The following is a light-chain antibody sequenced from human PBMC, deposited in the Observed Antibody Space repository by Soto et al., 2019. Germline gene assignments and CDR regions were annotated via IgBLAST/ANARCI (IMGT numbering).Light chain of an antibody. CDR3: LKDYNYTLT. V-gene: IGKV1-6*01. CDR1: QDIGIS. CDR2: AAS. Sequence: AIQMTQSPSSLSASVGDRVTITCRASQDIGISLGWYQQKPGKAPNLLIYAASSLQSGVPSTFSGSGSGTDFTLTISSSQTNYFATYDCLKDYNYTLTFGHGTKVEIK. J-gene: IGKJ2*01.